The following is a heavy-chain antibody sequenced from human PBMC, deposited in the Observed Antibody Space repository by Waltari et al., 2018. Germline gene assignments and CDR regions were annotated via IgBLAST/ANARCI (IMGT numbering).Heavy chain of an antibody. D-gene: IGHD3-9*01. CDR1: GFTFSNAW. CDR2: IKSKAHGGTT. Sequence: EVQLEESGGGLLKPGGSLRLSCAASGFTFSNAWMNWVRQAPGKGLEVVGRIKSKAHGGTTDYAAPLKGRFTISRDDSKNTLYLQRNSLKTEDTAVYYCTAGILGSGGVDIWGQGTTVTVSS. CDR3: TAGILGSGGVDI. V-gene: IGHV3-15*01. J-gene: IGHJ6*02.